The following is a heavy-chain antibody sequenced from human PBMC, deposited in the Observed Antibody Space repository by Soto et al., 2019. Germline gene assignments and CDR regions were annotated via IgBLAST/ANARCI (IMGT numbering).Heavy chain of an antibody. V-gene: IGHV1-8*01. Sequence: QEQLVQSGAEVKKPGASVKVSCKTSGYTFTDYDINWVRQATGQGLEWIGWMNPNSGETGYAQKCQGRVTMTRSASLSTAYLELSSLRSEDTAVYYCARVLVAARPRLDNWFDPWGQGTLVTVSS. CDR1: GYTFTDYD. CDR2: MNPNSGET. D-gene: IGHD2-15*01. CDR3: ARVLVAARPRLDNWFDP. J-gene: IGHJ5*02.